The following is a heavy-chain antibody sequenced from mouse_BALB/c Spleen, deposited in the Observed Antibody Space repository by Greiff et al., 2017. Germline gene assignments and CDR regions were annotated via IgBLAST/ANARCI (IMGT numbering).Heavy chain of an antibody. CDR1: GYTFRSYW. Sequence: QVQLQQSGAELMKPGASVKLSCKATGYTFRSYWIEWVKQRPGHGLEWIGEILPGSGSTNYNEKFKGKATFTADTSSNTAYMQLSSLTSGDSAVYYCARSVLRLNYAMDYWGQGTSVTVSA. CDR3: ARSVLRLNYAMDY. V-gene: IGHV1-9*01. D-gene: IGHD1-2*01. J-gene: IGHJ4*01. CDR2: ILPGSGST.